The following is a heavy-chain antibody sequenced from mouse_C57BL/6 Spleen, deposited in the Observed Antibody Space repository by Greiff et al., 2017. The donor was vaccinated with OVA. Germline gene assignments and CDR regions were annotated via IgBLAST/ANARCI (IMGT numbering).Heavy chain of an antibody. J-gene: IGHJ2*01. Sequence: VKLVESGPELVKPGASVKISCKASGYAFSSSWMNWVKQRPGKGLEWIGRIYPGDGDTNYNGKFKGKATLTADKSSSTAYMQLSSLTSEDSAVYFCAREGLPYYFDYWGQGTTLTVSS. CDR2: IYPGDGDT. CDR1: GYAFSSSW. CDR3: AREGLPYYFDY. V-gene: IGHV1-82*01. D-gene: IGHD2-10*01.